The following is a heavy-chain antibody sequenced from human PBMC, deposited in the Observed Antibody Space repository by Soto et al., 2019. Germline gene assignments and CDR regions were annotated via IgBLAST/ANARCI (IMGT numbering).Heavy chain of an antibody. CDR1: GGTFSSYT. V-gene: IGHV1-69*02. CDR3: ARGVGLGRPQTYYYYYMDV. J-gene: IGHJ6*03. Sequence: SVKVSCKASGGTFSSYTISWVRQAPGQGLEWMGRIIPILGIANYAQKFQGRVTITADKSTSTAYMELSSLRSEDTAVYYCARGVGLGRPQTYYYYYMDVWGKGTTVTVSS. CDR2: IIPILGIA.